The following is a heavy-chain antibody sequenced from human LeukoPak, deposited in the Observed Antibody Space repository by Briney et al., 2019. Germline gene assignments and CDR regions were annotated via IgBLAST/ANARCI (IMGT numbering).Heavy chain of an antibody. CDR3: ARVGWGDYYDSSGYYDY. D-gene: IGHD3-22*01. J-gene: IGHJ4*02. Sequence: GGSLRLSCAASGFTFSSYWMSWVRQAPGKGLEWVANIKQDGSEKYYVDSVKGRFTISRDNAKNSLYLQMNSLRAEDTAVYYCARVGWGDYYDSSGYYDYWGQGTLVTVPS. CDR2: IKQDGSEK. V-gene: IGHV3-7*01. CDR1: GFTFSSYW.